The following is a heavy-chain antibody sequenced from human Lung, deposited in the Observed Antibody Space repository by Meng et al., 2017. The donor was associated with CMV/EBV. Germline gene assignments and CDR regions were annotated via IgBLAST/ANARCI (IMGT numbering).Heavy chain of an antibody. V-gene: IGHV4-4*02. CDR1: GGSIRSSNW. D-gene: IGHD6-19*01. J-gene: IGHJ4*02. CDR3: ASFPPPGKQWLVTDY. Sequence: QVQLQESGPGLVKPSGTLSLTWAVSGGSIRSSNWWSWVRQPPGKGLEWIGEIYHSGSTNYNPSLKSRVTISVDKSKNQFSLKLSSVTAADTAVYYCASFPPPGKQWLVTDYWGQGTLVTVSS. CDR2: IYHSGST.